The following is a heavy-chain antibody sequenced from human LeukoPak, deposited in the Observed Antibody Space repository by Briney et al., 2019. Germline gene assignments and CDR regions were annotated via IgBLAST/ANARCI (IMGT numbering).Heavy chain of an antibody. CDR2: ISSSNDYI. D-gene: IGHD3-22*01. Sequence: GGSLRLSCAASGFTFSSYSMNWVRQAPGKGLEWVSSISSSNDYIYYADSLKGRFTISRDNAKNSLYLQMNSLRAEDTAVYYCAGDVATAYLDWGQGTLVTVSS. V-gene: IGHV3-21*01. CDR3: AGDVATAYLD. J-gene: IGHJ4*02. CDR1: GFTFSSYS.